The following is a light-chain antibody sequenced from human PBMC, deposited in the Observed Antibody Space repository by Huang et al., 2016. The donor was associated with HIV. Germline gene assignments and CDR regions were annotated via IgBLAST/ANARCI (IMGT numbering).Light chain of an antibody. J-gene: IGKJ1*01. CDR1: QDINNF. CDR3: QQYYSYRT. V-gene: IGKV1-8*01. Sequence: AIRMTQSPSSLPAATGDRVNITCRASQDINNFLAWYQQKPGKAPNLLIYAASILESGVPSRFSSSGSGTEFNLSISCLQSEDFATYYCQQYYSYRTFGQGTQVEIK. CDR2: AAS.